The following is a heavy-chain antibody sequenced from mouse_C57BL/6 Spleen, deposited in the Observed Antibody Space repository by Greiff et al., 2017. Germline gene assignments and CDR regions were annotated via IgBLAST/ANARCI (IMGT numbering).Heavy chain of an antibody. V-gene: IGHV1-59*01. CDR3: ARNYGSSSYYFDY. CDR2: IDPSDSYT. D-gene: IGHD1-1*01. J-gene: IGHJ2*01. CDR1: GYTFTSYW. Sequence: QVQLKQPGAELVRPGTSVKLSCKASGYTFTSYWMHWVKQRPGQGLEWIGVIDPSDSYTNYNQKFKGKATLTVDTSSSTAYMQLSSLTSEDSAVYYCARNYGSSSYYFDYWGQGTTLTVSS.